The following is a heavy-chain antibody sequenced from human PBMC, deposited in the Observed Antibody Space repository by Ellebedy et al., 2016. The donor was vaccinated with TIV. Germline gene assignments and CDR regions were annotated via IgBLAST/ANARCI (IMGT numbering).Heavy chain of an antibody. Sequence: GESLKIPCAGSGFTFSGFWMSLVRQAPGKGLEWVDNIREDGNAMSYGDSVKGRFTISRDNAKNSLYLQMNSLRVEDTAVYFCAGDEPGYGELLVFWGQGTLVTVSS. V-gene: IGHV3-7*03. CDR1: GFTFSGFW. CDR2: IREDGNAM. D-gene: IGHD3-10*01. CDR3: AGDEPGYGELLVF. J-gene: IGHJ4*02.